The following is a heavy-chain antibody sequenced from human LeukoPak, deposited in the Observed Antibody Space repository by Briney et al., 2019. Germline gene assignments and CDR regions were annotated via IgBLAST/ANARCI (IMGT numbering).Heavy chain of an antibody. CDR3: ARGGGRITGTTFDY. V-gene: IGHV1-69*10. D-gene: IGHD1-20*01. CDR2: IIPILGIA. CDR1: GGTFSSYA. J-gene: IGHJ4*02. Sequence: SVTVSCKASGGTFSSYAISWVRQAPGQGLEWMGGIIPILGIANYAQKFQGRVTITADKSTSTANMELSSLRSEDTAVYYCARGGGRITGTTFDYWGQGTLVTVSS.